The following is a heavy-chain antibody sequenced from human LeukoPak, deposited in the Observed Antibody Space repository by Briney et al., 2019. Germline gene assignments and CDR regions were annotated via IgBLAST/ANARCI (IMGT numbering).Heavy chain of an antibody. D-gene: IGHD3-10*01. CDR2: MNPNSGNT. Sequence: ASVKVSCKASGYTFTSYDINWVRQATGQGLEWMGWMNPNSGNTGYAQKFQGRVTMTRNTSISTAYMELSSLRSEDTAVYYCARGLLPITMVRGGICYGMDVWGQGTTVTVSS. V-gene: IGHV1-8*01. CDR3: ARGLLPITMVRGGICYGMDV. J-gene: IGHJ6*02. CDR1: GYTFTSYD.